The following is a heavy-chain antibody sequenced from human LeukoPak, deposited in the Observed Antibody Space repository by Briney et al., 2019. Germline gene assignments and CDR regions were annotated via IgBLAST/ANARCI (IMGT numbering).Heavy chain of an antibody. V-gene: IGHV1-8*01. J-gene: IGHJ6*02. CDR3: ARGLYYDILTGYYYYYYGMDV. CDR2: MNPNSGNT. CDR1: GYTFTSYD. Sequence: VASVKVSCKASGYTFTSYDINWVRQATGQGLEWMGWMNPNSGNTGYAQKFQGRVTMTRNTSISTAYMELSSLRSEDTAVYYCARGLYYDILTGYYYYYYGMDVWGQGTTVTVSS. D-gene: IGHD3-9*01.